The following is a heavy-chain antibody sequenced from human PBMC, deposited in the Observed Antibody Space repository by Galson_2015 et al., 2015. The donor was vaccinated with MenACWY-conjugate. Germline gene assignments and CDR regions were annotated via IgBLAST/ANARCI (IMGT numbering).Heavy chain of an antibody. J-gene: IGHJ4*02. D-gene: IGHD2-21*02. CDR2: ISRSSSYI. V-gene: IGHV3-21*01. Sequence: SLRLSCAASGFTFSSYSMNWVRQAPGKGLEWVSSISRSSSYIYYADSVKGRFTISRDNAKNSLYLHMNSLRAEDTAVYYCARDPREVVGVTAKENLRGQGTRVTDSS. CDR3: ARDPREVVGVTAKENL. CDR1: GFTFSSYS.